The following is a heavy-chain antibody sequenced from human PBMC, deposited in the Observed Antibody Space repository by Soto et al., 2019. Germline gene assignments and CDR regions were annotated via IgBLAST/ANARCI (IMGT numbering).Heavy chain of an antibody. CDR2: INPSGGST. J-gene: IGHJ6*02. Sequence: ASVKVSCKASGYTFTSYYMHCVRQAPGQGLEWMGIINPSGGSTSYAQKFQGRVTMTRDTSTSTVYMELSSLRSEDTAVYYCARDGYYDFWSGYYTRYYYGMDVWGQGTTVTVSS. D-gene: IGHD3-3*01. CDR1: GYTFTSYY. CDR3: ARDGYYDFWSGYYTRYYYGMDV. V-gene: IGHV1-46*01.